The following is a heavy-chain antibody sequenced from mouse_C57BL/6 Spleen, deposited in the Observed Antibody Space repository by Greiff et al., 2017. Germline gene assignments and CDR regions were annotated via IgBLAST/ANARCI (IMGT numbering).Heavy chain of an antibody. CDR1: GYTFTDYY. Sequence: EVQLQQSGPELVKPGASVKISCKASGYTFTDYYMNWVKQSHGKSLEWIGDINPNNGGTSYNQKFKGKATLTVDKSSSTAYMELRSLTSEDSAVYYCARELDYGSSWYAMDYWGQGTSVTVSS. J-gene: IGHJ4*01. CDR3: ARELDYGSSWYAMDY. V-gene: IGHV1-26*01. D-gene: IGHD1-1*01. CDR2: INPNNGGT.